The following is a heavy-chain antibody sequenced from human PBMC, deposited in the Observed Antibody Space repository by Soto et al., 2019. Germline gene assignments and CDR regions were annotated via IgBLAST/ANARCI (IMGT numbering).Heavy chain of an antibody. CDR3: ARGALLLWFGEAPKTNDY. V-gene: IGHV1-8*01. CDR1: GYTFTSYD. CDR2: MNPNSGNT. D-gene: IGHD3-10*01. Sequence: ASVKVSCKASGYTFTSYDINWVRQATGQGLEWMGWMNPNSGNTGYAQKFQGRVTMTRNTSISTAYMELSGLRSEDTAVYYCARGALLLWFGEAPKTNDYWGQGTLVTVSS. J-gene: IGHJ4*02.